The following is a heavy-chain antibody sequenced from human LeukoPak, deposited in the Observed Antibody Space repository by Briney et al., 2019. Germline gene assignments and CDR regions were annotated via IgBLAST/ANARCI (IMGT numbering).Heavy chain of an antibody. CDR1: GYTFASYG. V-gene: IGHV1-18*01. CDR3: ARAGGRVVTAIDAY. J-gene: IGHJ4*02. D-gene: IGHD2-21*02. Sequence: GASVKVSCKTSGYTFASYGINWVRQAPGQGLEWMGSISAYNGNINYAQKFQGRVTMTTDTSTSTFYLELRNLRSDGAAIYYCARAGGRVVTAIDAYWGQGTLVTVSS. CDR2: ISAYNGNI.